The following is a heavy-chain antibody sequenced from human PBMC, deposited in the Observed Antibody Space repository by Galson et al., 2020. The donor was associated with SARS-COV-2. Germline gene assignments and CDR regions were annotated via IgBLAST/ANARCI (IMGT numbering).Heavy chain of an antibody. J-gene: IGHJ5*02. V-gene: IGHV1-2*02. CDR1: EYTFTAYY. CDR2: IDPDSGGT. CDR3: ARDVSRVRKDWFDP. Sequence: ASVKVSCKASEYTFTAYYMHWVRQAPGQGLEWLGWIDPDSGGTDYAQRFQGRVTMTRDTSISTAYMELSRLRSDDTAVYYCARDVSRVRKDWFDPWGQGTLVTVSS. D-gene: IGHD2-21*01.